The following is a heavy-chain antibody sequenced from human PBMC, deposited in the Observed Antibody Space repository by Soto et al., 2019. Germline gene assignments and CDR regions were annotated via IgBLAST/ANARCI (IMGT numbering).Heavy chain of an antibody. CDR1: GYTFTDYY. J-gene: IGHJ4*02. Sequence: ASVKVSCKASGYTFTDYYMHWVRQAPGQGLEWMGWINPKTGGTNYVQKFQGRVTMARDTSITTAYMELSRLRSDDTAVYYCARDVVGSDYFDSWGQGTLVTVSS. V-gene: IGHV1-2*02. CDR2: INPKTGGT. CDR3: ARDVVGSDYFDS. D-gene: IGHD1-26*01.